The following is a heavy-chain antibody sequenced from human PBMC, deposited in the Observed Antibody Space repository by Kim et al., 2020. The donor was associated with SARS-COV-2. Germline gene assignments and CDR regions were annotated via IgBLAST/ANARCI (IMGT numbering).Heavy chain of an antibody. Sequence: GGSLRLSCAASGFTFSSYAMSGVRQAPGKGLEWVSAISGSGGSTYYADSVKGRFTISRDNSKNTLYLQMNSLRAEDTAVYYCAKEARFLEWPHNAFDIWGQGTMVTVSS. CDR3: AKEARFLEWPHNAFDI. CDR1: GFTFSSYA. CDR2: ISGSGGST. V-gene: IGHV3-23*01. D-gene: IGHD3-3*01. J-gene: IGHJ3*02.